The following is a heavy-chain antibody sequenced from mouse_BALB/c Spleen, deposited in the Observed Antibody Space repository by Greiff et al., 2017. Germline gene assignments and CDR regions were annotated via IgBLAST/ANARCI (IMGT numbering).Heavy chain of an antibody. J-gene: IGHJ4*01. CDR2: INSNGGST. Sequence: EVMLVESGGGLVQPGGSLKLSCAASGFTFSSYGMSWVRQTPDKRLELVATINSNGGSTYYPDSVKGRFTISRDNAKNTLYLQMSSLKSEDTAMYYCARVEYGNYDAMDYWGQGTSVTVSS. CDR1: GFTFSSYG. D-gene: IGHD2-10*02. V-gene: IGHV5-6-3*01. CDR3: ARVEYGNYDAMDY.